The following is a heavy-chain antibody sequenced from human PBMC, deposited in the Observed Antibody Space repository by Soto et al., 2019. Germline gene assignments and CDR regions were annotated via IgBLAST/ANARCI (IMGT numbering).Heavy chain of an antibody. CDR3: ASRLTQATTTGDAFDL. J-gene: IGHJ3*01. Sequence: QVQLQESGPGLVKPSETLSLTCTVSSGSIINYYWSWIRQPPGKGLEWIGFIYYSGSTNYNSFLKSRVTMSVDMSRQQLSLKLNSVTAADTAVYYCASRLTQATTTGDAFDLCGQGTMVTVSS. CDR2: IYYSGST. CDR1: SGSIINYY. V-gene: IGHV4-59*01. D-gene: IGHD4-17*01.